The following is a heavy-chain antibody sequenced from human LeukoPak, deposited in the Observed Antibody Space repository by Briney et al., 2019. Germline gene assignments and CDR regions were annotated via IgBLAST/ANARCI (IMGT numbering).Heavy chain of an antibody. V-gene: IGHV3-48*03. CDR2: ISSSGRTI. J-gene: IGHJ4*02. Sequence: GGSPRLSCAASGFTFSSFEMNWVRQAPGKGLEWVSFISSSGRTIYYADSVKGRFTISRDNSKNTMYLQMNSLRAEDTAVYYCATPRRADYFDYWGQGTLVTVSS. CDR1: GFTFSSFE. CDR3: ATPRRADYFDY.